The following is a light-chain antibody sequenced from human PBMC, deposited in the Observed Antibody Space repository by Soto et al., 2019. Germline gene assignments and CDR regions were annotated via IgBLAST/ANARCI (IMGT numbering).Light chain of an antibody. CDR1: QSVSSSY. CDR3: QQYNNWPPR. J-gene: IGKJ4*02. Sequence: IVFAQSPATLSLSPGERATLSWRGSQSVSSSYLAWYQQKPGQAPRLLIYGASSRATGISDRFSGSGSGTDFTLTISSLQSEDFAVYYCQQYNNWPPRFGGGTKGDIK. V-gene: IGKV3-20*01. CDR2: GAS.